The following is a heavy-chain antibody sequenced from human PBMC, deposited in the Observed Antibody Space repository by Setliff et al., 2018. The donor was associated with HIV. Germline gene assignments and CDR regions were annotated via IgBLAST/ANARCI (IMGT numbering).Heavy chain of an antibody. CDR1: GYSFSNHW. V-gene: IGHV5-51*01. Sequence: GESLKISCTGSGYSFSNHWTGWVRQMPGRGLEWVGIIYPQDSDARYSPSFEGHVTISADTSRYTAYLQWSALKASDTAMYYCARHTIDISLLVVQDPGPFDVWGRGTMVTVSS. CDR2: IYPQDSDA. J-gene: IGHJ3*01. D-gene: IGHD3-10*01. CDR3: ARHTIDISLLVVQDPGPFDV.